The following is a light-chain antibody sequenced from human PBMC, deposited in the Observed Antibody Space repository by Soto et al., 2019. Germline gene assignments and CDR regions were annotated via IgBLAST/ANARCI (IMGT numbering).Light chain of an antibody. Sequence: DIVMTQSPDCLAVSLGERVAINCKSSQSVLYSSNNKSYFAWYHQKPGLPPKLLIYSASTRESGFPDRSSGSGSGTEFALTLRSLQAEDVALYYYLQHYSHPQPLGQGTNVQIK. J-gene: IGKJ1*01. CDR3: LQHYSHPQP. CDR2: SAS. V-gene: IGKV4-1*01. CDR1: QSVLYSSNNKSY.